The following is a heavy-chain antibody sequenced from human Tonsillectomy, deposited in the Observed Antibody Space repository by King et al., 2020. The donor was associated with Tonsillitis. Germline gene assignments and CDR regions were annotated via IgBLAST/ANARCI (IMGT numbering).Heavy chain of an antibody. CDR2: ISSSNSDI. Sequence: QLVQSGGGLVQPGGSLRLSCAASGFTFSRYTMNWVRQAPGKGLEWVSYISSSNSDIYYADSVKGRFTISRDNATNSLYLQMTSLRADDTAVYYCAMDEYFSGGSCTYYGMDVWGQGTTVTVSS. CDR1: GFTFSRYT. J-gene: IGHJ6*02. V-gene: IGHV3-48*01. D-gene: IGHD2-15*01. CDR3: AMDEYFSGGSCTYYGMDV.